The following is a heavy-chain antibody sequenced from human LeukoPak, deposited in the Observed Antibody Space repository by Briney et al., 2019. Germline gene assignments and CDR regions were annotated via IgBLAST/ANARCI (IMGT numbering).Heavy chain of an antibody. J-gene: IGHJ4*02. V-gene: IGHV1-69*15. Sequence: SVKVSCKASGGTFSSYAISWVRQAPGQGLEWMGRIIPIFGTANYAQKFQGRVTITADESTSTAYMELSSLRSEGTAVYYCARGRVPFGWNDISFDYWGQGTLVTVSS. CDR1: GGTFSSYA. CDR2: IIPIFGTA. D-gene: IGHD1-1*01. CDR3: ARGRVPFGWNDISFDY.